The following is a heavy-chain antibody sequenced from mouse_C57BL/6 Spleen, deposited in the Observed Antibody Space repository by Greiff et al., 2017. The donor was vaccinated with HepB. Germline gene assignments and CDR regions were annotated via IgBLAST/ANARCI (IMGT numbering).Heavy chain of an antibody. Sequence: QVQLQQSGAELARPGASVKMSCKASGYTFTSYTMHWVKQRPGQGLEWIGYINPSSGYTKYNQKFKDKATLTADKSSSTAYMQLSSLTSEDSAVYYCARTTVVSMDYWGQGTSVTVSS. CDR1: GYTFTSYT. J-gene: IGHJ4*01. D-gene: IGHD1-1*01. CDR3: ARTTVVSMDY. V-gene: IGHV1-4*01. CDR2: INPSSGYT.